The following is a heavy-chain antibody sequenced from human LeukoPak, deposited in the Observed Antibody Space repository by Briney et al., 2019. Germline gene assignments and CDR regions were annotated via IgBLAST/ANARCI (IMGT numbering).Heavy chain of an antibody. V-gene: IGHV3-69-1*01. CDR3: AYSNSFDY. CDR1: GFTFSAYD. J-gene: IGHJ4*02. Sequence: PGGSLRLSCAASGFTFSAYDMTWVRQAPGKGLEWVSYISRSNNVYYADSVKGRFTISRGNAKNSLYLQMNSLRAEDTAVYYCAYSNSFDYWGQGTLVTVSS. D-gene: IGHD4-11*01. CDR2: ISRSNNV.